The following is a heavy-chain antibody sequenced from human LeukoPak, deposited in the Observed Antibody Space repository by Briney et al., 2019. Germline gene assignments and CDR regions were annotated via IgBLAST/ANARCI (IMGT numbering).Heavy chain of an antibody. J-gene: IGHJ4*02. CDR1: GFTFSNHA. D-gene: IGHD5-12*01. V-gene: IGHV3-23*01. Sequence: GGSLRLXCAASGFTFSNHAMNWVRQVPGKGLVWVSTISTDGDGPHYADSVKGRFTISRDNMKNTLYLQMDNLRDVDTAVYFCARTFNGFDPNFDHWGQGTLVTVSS. CDR2: ISTDGDGP. CDR3: ARTFNGFDPNFDH.